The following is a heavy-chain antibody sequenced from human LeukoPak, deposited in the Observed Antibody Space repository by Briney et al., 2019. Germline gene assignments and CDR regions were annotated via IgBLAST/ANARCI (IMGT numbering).Heavy chain of an antibody. CDR2: IIPIFGTA. V-gene: IGHV1-69*05. Sequence: SVKVSCKASGGTFSSYAISWVRQAPGQGLEWMGGIIPIFGTANYAQKFRGRVTITTDESTSTAYMELSSLRSEDTAVYYCARGRIAAAGTRQGRWFDPWGQGTLVTVSS. D-gene: IGHD6-13*01. CDR3: ARGRIAAAGTRQGRWFDP. J-gene: IGHJ5*02. CDR1: GGTFSSYA.